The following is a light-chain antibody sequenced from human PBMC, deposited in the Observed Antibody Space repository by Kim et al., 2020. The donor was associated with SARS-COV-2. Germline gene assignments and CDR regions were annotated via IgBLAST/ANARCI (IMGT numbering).Light chain of an antibody. CDR3: PAWDRSIAV. J-gene: IGLJ2*01. V-gene: IGLV3-1*01. CDR1: KLGDKY. CDR2: QDS. Sequence: SYELTQPPSVSVSPGQTASITCSGDKLGDKYACWYQQKPGQSPVLVIYQDSKRPSGIPERFSGSNSGNTATLTISGTQAMDEADSYCPAWDRSIAVFGGG.